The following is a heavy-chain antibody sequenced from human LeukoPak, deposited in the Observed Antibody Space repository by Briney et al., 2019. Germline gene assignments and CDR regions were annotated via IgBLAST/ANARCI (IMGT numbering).Heavy chain of an antibody. Sequence: ASVKVSCKASGSTFSSYDINWVRQATGQGLEWMGWMNPNSGNTGYAQKFQGRVTMTRNTSISTAYMELSSLRSEDTAVYYCARGLGHIVVVTEGAFDIWGQGTMVTVSS. CDR2: MNPNSGNT. CDR3: ARGLGHIVVVTEGAFDI. J-gene: IGHJ3*02. D-gene: IGHD2-21*02. V-gene: IGHV1-8*02. CDR1: GSTFSSYD.